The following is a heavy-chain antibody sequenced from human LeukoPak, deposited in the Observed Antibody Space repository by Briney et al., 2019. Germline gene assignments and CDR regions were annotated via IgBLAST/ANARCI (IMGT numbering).Heavy chain of an antibody. J-gene: IGHJ4*02. D-gene: IGHD6-19*01. CDR1: GYTFTSYG. Sequence: GASVNVSCKASGYTFTSYGISWVRQAPGQGLEWMGWISAYNGNTNYAQKLKGRVTMTTDTSTSTAYMELRSLRSDDTAVYYCARERIAVAGYYFDYWGQGTLVTVSS. V-gene: IGHV1-18*01. CDR3: ARERIAVAGYYFDY. CDR2: ISAYNGNT.